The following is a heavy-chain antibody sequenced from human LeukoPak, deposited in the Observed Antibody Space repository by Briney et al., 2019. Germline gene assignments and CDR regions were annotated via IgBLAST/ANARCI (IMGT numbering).Heavy chain of an antibody. CDR2: IHHTGSS. J-gene: IGHJ3*02. CDR3: ARWGDVPGPRKVYAFDI. CDR1: GDSISTLY. V-gene: IGHV4-59*11. Sequence: SETLSLTCSVSGDSISTLYWNWIRQSPGKGLEWIGYIHHTGSSDFNPSLKSRVTMSVDTSKNHFSLSLTSVTTADTAVYYCARWGDVPGPRKVYAFDIWGRGTMVTVSS. D-gene: IGHD6-19*01.